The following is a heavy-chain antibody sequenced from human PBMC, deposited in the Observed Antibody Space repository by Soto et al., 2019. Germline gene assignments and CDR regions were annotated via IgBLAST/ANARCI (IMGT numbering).Heavy chain of an antibody. Sequence: PSETLSLTCTVSGGSVSSGSYYWSWIRQPPGKGLEWIGYIYYSGSTNYSPSLKSRVTISVDTSKNQFSLKLSSVTAADTAVYYCAREDYSSGWFFFDHWVQGTLVTVSS. J-gene: IGHJ4*02. CDR2: IYYSGST. CDR3: AREDYSSGWFFFDH. D-gene: IGHD6-19*01. V-gene: IGHV4-61*01. CDR1: GGSVSSGSYY.